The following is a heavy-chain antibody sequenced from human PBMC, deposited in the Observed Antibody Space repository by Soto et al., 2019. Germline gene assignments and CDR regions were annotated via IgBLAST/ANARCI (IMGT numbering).Heavy chain of an antibody. D-gene: IGHD5-12*01. CDR2: IVPIFGTA. CDR3: ARGRYSGYDMPDTDYYYNYGMDV. Sequence: QVQLVQSGAEVKKPGSSVKVSCKASGGTFSSHGISWVRQAPGQGLEWMGGIVPIFGTADDAQRFRGRVTITADESTSTAYMELSSLRSEDTAVYYCARGRYSGYDMPDTDYYYNYGMDVWGQGTTVTVSS. J-gene: IGHJ6*02. CDR1: GGTFSSHG. V-gene: IGHV1-69*12.